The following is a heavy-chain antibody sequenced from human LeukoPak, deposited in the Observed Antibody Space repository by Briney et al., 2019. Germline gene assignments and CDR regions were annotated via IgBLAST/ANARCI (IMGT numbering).Heavy chain of an antibody. CDR1: GYILTSYY. CDR3: ARTYCGGDCNNRYFDY. D-gene: IGHD2-21*02. Sequence: HRASVKVSCKASGYILTSYYMHWVRQAHGQGLEWMGIINPSGGSTDYAQKFQGRVTMTRDKSTSTVYMELNSLRSEDTALYYCARTYCGGDCNNRYFDYWGQGTLVTVSS. J-gene: IGHJ4*02. V-gene: IGHV1-46*01. CDR2: INPSGGST.